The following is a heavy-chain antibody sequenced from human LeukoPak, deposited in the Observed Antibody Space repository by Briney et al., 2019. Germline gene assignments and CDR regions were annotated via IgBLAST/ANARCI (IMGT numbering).Heavy chain of an antibody. Sequence: PSETLSLTCTVSGGSISSYYWSWIRQPPGKGLEWIGYIFTSGGTNYNPSLKSRVTISVDTSKNQFSLKLSSVTAADTAVYYCARRGPRSTYFDYWGQGTLVTVSS. J-gene: IGHJ4*02. CDR2: IFTSGGT. D-gene: IGHD2-21*01. V-gene: IGHV4-4*09. CDR3: ARRGPRSTYFDY. CDR1: GGSISSYY.